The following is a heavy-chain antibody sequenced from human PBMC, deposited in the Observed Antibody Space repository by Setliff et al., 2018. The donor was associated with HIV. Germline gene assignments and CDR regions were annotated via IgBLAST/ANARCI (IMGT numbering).Heavy chain of an antibody. CDR1: GFTFSSYW. CDR3: ARDRITMKQDGWDAFDI. V-gene: IGHV3-74*01. D-gene: IGHD3-22*01. Sequence: PGGSLRLSCAASGFTFSSYWMHWVRQAPGKGLVWVSRSNSDGSSTSYADSVKGRFTISRDNAKNTLYLQMNSLRAEDTAVYYCARDRITMKQDGWDAFDIWGQGTMVTVSS. J-gene: IGHJ3*02. CDR2: SNSDGSST.